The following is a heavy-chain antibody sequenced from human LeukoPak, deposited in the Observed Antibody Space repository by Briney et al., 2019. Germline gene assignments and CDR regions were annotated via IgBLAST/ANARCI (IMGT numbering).Heavy chain of an antibody. J-gene: IGHJ6*03. Sequence: GGSLRLSCAASGFTFSSYWMHWVRQAPGKGLVWVSRINSDGSSTSYADSVKGRFTISRANAKNTLYLQMNSLRAEDTAVYYCATGFFYYYYMDVWGKGTTVTISS. CDR2: INSDGSST. CDR1: GFTFSSYW. V-gene: IGHV3-74*01. CDR3: ATGFFYYYYMDV. D-gene: IGHD3-3*01.